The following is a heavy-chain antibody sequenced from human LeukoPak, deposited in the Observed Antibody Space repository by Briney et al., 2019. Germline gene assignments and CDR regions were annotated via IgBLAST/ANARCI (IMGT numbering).Heavy chain of an antibody. D-gene: IGHD6-6*01. J-gene: IGHJ6*02. CDR1: GFTFSSYA. CDR2: ISYEGSNK. V-gene: IGHV3-30-3*01. Sequence: SGGSLRLSCAASGFTFSSYAMHGVRQAPGKGREGVAVISYEGSNKYYADSVKGRFTISRDNSKNTLYLQMNSLRAEDTAVYYCARDFPYSSSSVGYYYYGMDVWGQGTTVTVSS. CDR3: ARDFPYSSSSVGYYYYGMDV.